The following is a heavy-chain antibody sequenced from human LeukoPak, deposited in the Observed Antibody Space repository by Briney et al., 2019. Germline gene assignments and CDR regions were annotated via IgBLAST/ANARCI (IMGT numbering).Heavy chain of an antibody. J-gene: IGHJ5*02. CDR3: AKDSYCSSTSCYRGFDP. D-gene: IGHD2-2*01. CDR2: ISWNSGSI. CDR1: GFTFDDYA. Sequence: GGSLRLSCAASGFTFDDYAMHWVRQAPGKGLEWVSGISWNSGSIGYADSVKGRFTISRDNAKNSLYLQMNSLRAEDTALYYCAKDSYCSSTSCYRGFDPWGQGTLVTVSS. V-gene: IGHV3-9*01.